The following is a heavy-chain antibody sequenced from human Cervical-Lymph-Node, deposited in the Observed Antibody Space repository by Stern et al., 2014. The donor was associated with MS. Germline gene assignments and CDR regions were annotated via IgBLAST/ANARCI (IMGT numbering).Heavy chain of an antibody. CDR3: TTAPSSGWSVSPSDH. CDR1: GLPFTNAW. CDR2: IKKKFDGGST. V-gene: IGHV3-15*01. Sequence: EVQLVESGGGLVKAGESLRLSWAVSGLPFTNAWMTWVRQAPGKGLEFVARIKKKFDGGSTDYTAPVKGRFTISRDDSRSTVYLQMDRLNTEDTAVYFCTTAPSSGWSVSPSDHWGQGTVVTVSS. D-gene: IGHD6-19*01. J-gene: IGHJ4*02.